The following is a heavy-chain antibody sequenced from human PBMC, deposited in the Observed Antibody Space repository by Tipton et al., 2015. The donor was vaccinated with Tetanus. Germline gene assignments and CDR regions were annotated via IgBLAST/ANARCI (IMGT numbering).Heavy chain of an antibody. J-gene: IGHJ4*02. D-gene: IGHD1-26*01. CDR2: INPYAGGI. CDR3: ARDMRGHRVQLLPHDF. CDR1: GYMFTAYY. V-gene: IGHV1-2*02. Sequence: QLVQSGAEVKKPGASVKVSCETSGYMFTAYYLHWLQQAPGQGLEWMGWINPYAGGIDYAQKFKGRVTMTRDRASRTAYMELRDLRSDDTAIYFCARDMRGHRVQLLPHDFWGQGTLVTVSS.